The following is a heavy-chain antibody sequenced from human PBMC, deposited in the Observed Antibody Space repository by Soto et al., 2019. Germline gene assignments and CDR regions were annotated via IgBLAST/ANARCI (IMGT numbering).Heavy chain of an antibody. CDR1: GGTISGYY. Sequence: SETLSLTCSVSGGTISGYYWTWIRQPAGKGREWIGRIYSSGNTKYNPSLQSRVTMSLDTSNNQFSLRLTSVTAADTAVYYCAIGQRFSDWFDPWGQGTLVTVSS. CDR3: AIGQRFSDWFDP. CDR2: IYSSGNT. J-gene: IGHJ5*02. V-gene: IGHV4-4*07. D-gene: IGHD3-3*01.